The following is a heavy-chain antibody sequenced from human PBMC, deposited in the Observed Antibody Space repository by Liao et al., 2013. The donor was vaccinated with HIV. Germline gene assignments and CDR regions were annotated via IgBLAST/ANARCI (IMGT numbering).Heavy chain of an antibody. J-gene: IGHJ6*03. V-gene: IGHV4-61*02. D-gene: IGHD6-13*01. CDR2: IYTSGST. CDR1: GVSMTYVNYY. Sequence: QVQLQESGPGLVKPSQTLSLTCTVSGVSMTYVNYYWTWIRQPAGKGLEWIGRIYTSGSTNYNSTLKSRATISLEASKKQFTLRLSSVTAADTAVYFCATIQRSAWFSGQGYYYYMDVWGKGTTVTVSS. CDR3: ATIQRSAWFSGQGYYYYMDV.